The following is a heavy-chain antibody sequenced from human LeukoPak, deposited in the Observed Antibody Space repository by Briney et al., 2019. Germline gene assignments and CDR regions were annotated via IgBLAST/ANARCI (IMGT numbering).Heavy chain of an antibody. CDR3: AREWLFSNDAFDI. D-gene: IGHD3-22*01. Sequence: GGSLRLSCAASGFTFSSYWMHWVRQAPGKGLVWVSRINTDGSSTSYADSVKGRFTVSRDNAKNTLYLQMNSLRAEDTAVYYCAREWLFSNDAFDIWGQGTMVTVSS. V-gene: IGHV3-74*01. CDR2: INTDGSST. J-gene: IGHJ3*02. CDR1: GFTFSSYW.